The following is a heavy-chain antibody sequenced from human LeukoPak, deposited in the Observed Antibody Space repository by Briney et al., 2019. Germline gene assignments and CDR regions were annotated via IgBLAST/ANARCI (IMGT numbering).Heavy chain of an antibody. Sequence: GGSLRLSCAASGFTFSSYAMSWVRQAPGKGLEWVSAISGSGGSTYYADSVKGRFTISRDNSKNTLYLQMNSLRAEDTAVYYCAKTPFQFLALRLDAFDIWGQGTMVTVSS. J-gene: IGHJ3*02. V-gene: IGHV3-23*01. CDR2: ISGSGGST. CDR1: GFTFSSYA. CDR3: AKTPFQFLALRLDAFDI. D-gene: IGHD2/OR15-2a*01.